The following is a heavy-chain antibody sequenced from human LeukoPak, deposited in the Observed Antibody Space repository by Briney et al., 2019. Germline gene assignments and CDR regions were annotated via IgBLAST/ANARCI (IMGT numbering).Heavy chain of an antibody. D-gene: IGHD3-10*01. CDR1: GFTVSGNY. J-gene: IGHJ4*02. CDR3: ARDPGYGLGVDYGDY. V-gene: IGHV3-66*01. Sequence: PGGSLRLSCAASGFTVSGNYMSWDRQAPGKGLEWLSVIHRGGNTYYADSVKGRFTISRDSSKNTVFLQMDSLRAEDTAVYYCARDPGYGLGVDYGDYWGQGTLVTVSS. CDR2: IHRGGNT.